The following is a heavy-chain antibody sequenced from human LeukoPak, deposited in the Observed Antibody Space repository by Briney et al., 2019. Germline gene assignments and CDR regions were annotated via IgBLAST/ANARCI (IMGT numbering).Heavy chain of an antibody. CDR2: FDPEDGET. V-gene: IGHV1-24*01. CDR1: GYTLTELS. Sequence: ASVKVSCKVSGYTLTELSMHWVRQAPGKGLEWMGGFDPEDGETIYAQKFQGRVTMTEDTSTDTAYMELSSLRSEDTAVYYCATCSSTSCYEGYYMDVWGKGTTVTVSS. D-gene: IGHD2-2*01. CDR3: ATCSSTSCYEGYYMDV. J-gene: IGHJ6*03.